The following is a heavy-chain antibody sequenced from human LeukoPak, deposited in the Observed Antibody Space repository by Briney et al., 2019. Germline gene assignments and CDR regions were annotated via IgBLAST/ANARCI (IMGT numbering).Heavy chain of an antibody. CDR1: GGSISSYY. Sequence: SETLSLTCTVSGGSISSYYWSWIRQPPGKGLEWIGYIYYSGSTNCNPSLKSRVTISVDTSKNQFSLKLSSVTAADTAVYYCATYCSSTSCYEPYDAFDIWGQGTMVTVSS. CDR2: IYYSGST. J-gene: IGHJ3*02. CDR3: ATYCSSTSCYEPYDAFDI. V-gene: IGHV4-59*01. D-gene: IGHD2-2*01.